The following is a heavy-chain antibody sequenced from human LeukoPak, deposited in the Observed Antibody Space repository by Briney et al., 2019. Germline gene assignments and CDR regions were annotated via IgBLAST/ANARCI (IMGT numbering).Heavy chain of an antibody. J-gene: IGHJ5*02. CDR3: ARDTSDIVVVPAAMGFDP. CDR2: ISAYNGNT. Sequence: ASVKVSCKASGYTFTSYGISWVRQAPGQGLEGMGWISAYNGNTNYAQKLQGRVTMTTDTSTSTAYMELRSLRSDDTAVYYCARDTSDIVVVPAAMGFDPWGQGTLVTVSS. V-gene: IGHV1-18*01. CDR1: GYTFTSYG. D-gene: IGHD2-2*01.